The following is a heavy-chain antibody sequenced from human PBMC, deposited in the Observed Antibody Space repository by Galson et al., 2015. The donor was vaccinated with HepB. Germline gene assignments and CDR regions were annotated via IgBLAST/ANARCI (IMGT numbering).Heavy chain of an antibody. CDR2: IWFDGSNE. V-gene: IGHV3-33*01. Sequence: SLRLSCAASGFTFSNYAMHWVRQAPGMGLEWVAIIWFDGSNEYYADSVKGRFTISRDNSKNTLYLQMNSLRAEDTAVYYCARDVEYYDSSGQTNVDAFDIWGQGTMVTVSS. D-gene: IGHD3-22*01. J-gene: IGHJ3*02. CDR3: ARDVEYYDSSGQTNVDAFDI. CDR1: GFTFSNYA.